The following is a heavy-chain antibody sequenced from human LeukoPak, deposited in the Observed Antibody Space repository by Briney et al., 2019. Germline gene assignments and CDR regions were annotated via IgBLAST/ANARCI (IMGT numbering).Heavy chain of an antibody. CDR3: ARFVTGLGYCSSTSCLDAFDI. D-gene: IGHD2-2*01. Sequence: SGTLSRTCAVSGGSISSSNWWSWVRQPPGKGLEWIGEIYHSGSTNYNPSLKSRVTISVDKSKNQFSLKLSSVTAADTAVYYCARFVTGLGYCSSTSCLDAFDIWGQGTMVTVSS. J-gene: IGHJ3*02. V-gene: IGHV4-4*02. CDR2: IYHSGST. CDR1: GGSISSSNW.